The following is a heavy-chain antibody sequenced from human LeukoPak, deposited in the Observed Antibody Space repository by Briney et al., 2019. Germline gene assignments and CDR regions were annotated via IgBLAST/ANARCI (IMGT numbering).Heavy chain of an antibody. CDR3: ATSIVGGGFFFYYFDY. V-gene: IGHV1-24*01. J-gene: IGHJ4*02. Sequence: ASVKVSCKVSGYTLTELSMHWVRQAPGKGLEWMGGFDPEDGETIYAQKFQGRVTMTEDTSTDTTYMELSSLRSEDTAVYYCATSIVGGGFFFYYFDYWGQGTLVTVSS. CDR2: FDPEDGET. D-gene: IGHD1-26*01. CDR1: GYTLTELS.